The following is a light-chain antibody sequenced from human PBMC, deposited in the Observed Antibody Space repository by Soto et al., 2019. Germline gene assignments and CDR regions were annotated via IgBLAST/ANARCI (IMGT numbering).Light chain of an antibody. CDR3: QQYGSSGT. Sequence: EILLTQSPGTLSLSTGERATLSCRASQSVSNNYLAWYQQKPGQAPRLLIYGASNRATGIPDRLSGSGSGTDFTLTIRRLEPEDAAVYYCQQYGSSGTFGQGTKVDIK. CDR1: QSVSNNY. CDR2: GAS. J-gene: IGKJ1*01. V-gene: IGKV3-20*01.